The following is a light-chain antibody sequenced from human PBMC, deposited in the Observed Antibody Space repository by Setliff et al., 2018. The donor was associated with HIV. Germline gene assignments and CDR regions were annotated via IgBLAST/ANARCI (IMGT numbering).Light chain of an antibody. CDR1: NIGSKS. CDR3: QVWDSSSDHDV. J-gene: IGLJ1*01. CDR2: YDS. V-gene: IGLV3-21*04. Sequence: SSELTQPPSVSVAPGKTARITCGGNNIGSKSVHWYQQKPGKAPVLVSYYDSDRPSGIPERFSGSNSGNTATLTIRRVEAGDEADYYCQVWDSSSDHDVFGTGTKVTVL.